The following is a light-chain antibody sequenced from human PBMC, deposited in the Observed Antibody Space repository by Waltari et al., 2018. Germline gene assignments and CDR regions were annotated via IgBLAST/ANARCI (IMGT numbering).Light chain of an antibody. CDR1: STDIGGYNR. J-gene: IGLJ1*01. V-gene: IGLV2-23*02. CDR3: CSYGTGSTYV. Sequence: QPALPPPPSVSGSPGHSIPISCTGTSTDIGGYNRVTWYQQFPGRAPELIIYEVTKRPSGVSTRFSGSKSGSTASLTISGVQAEDEADYYCCSYGTGSTYVFGTGTKVTV. CDR2: EVT.